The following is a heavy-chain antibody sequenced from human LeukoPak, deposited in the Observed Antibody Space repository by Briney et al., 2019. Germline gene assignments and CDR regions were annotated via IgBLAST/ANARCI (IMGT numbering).Heavy chain of an antibody. J-gene: IGHJ4*02. CDR1: GYSISSGYY. CDR3: ARDPGVVAFHYLDF. D-gene: IGHD3-3*01. V-gene: IGHV3-7*03. Sequence: ETLSLTCAVSGYSISSGYYWGWIRQPPGKGLEWVANIKQDGSEIYYVDSVKGRFTISRDNAKNSLYLQMNSLRVEDTAVYYCARDPGVVAFHYLDFWGQGTLVTVSS. CDR2: IKQDGSEI.